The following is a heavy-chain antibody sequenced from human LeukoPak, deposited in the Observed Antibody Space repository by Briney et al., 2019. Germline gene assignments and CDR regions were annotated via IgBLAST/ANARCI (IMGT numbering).Heavy chain of an antibody. J-gene: IGHJ4*02. CDR1: GFIFSDYY. D-gene: IGHD1-26*01. CDR3: ARDRFSGSYPLDY. V-gene: IGHV3-11*01. Sequence: KSGGSLRLSCTTSGFIFSDYYMSWIRQAPGKGLEWVSYISSSGSIIYYADSVKGRFTISRDNAKNSLYLQMNSLRAEDTAVYYCARDRFSGSYPLDYWGQGTLVTVSS. CDR2: ISSSGSII.